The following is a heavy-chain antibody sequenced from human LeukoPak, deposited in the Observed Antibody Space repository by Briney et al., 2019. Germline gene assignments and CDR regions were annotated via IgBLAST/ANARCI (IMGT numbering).Heavy chain of an antibody. Sequence: GGSLRLSCAASGFTFSSYAMHWVRQAPGKGLEWVAVISYDGSNKYYADSVKGRFTISRDNSKNTLYLQMNSLRAEDTAVYYCARDPLGYCSGGSCAGGYYFDYWGQGTLVTASS. CDR2: ISYDGSNK. CDR3: ARDPLGYCSGGSCAGGYYFDY. J-gene: IGHJ4*02. V-gene: IGHV3-30*04. CDR1: GFTFSSYA. D-gene: IGHD2-15*01.